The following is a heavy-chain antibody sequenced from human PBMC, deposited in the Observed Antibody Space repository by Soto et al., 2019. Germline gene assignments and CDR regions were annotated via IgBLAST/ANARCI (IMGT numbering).Heavy chain of an antibody. Sequence: PSETLSLTCTVSGGSIISYYWSWIRQPPGKGLEWIGYIYFSGSSNYNPSLKSRVTISVDTSNNQFSLNLSSVTAADTAVYYCARDRDGTGWVFDYWGQGTLVTVSS. CDR1: GGSIISYY. D-gene: IGHD6-19*01. CDR3: ARDRDGTGWVFDY. V-gene: IGHV4-59*01. J-gene: IGHJ4*02. CDR2: IYFSGSS.